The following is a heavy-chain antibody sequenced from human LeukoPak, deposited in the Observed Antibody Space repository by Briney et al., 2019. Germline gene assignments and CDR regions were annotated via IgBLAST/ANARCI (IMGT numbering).Heavy chain of an antibody. D-gene: IGHD3-10*01. Sequence: SETLSLTCTVSGGSISSYYWSWIRQPAGKGLEWIGRIYTSGSTNYNPSLKSRVTISVDKSKNQFSLKLSSVTAADTAVYYCARVYGSGSYYYYYYYYMDVWGKGTAVTVSS. V-gene: IGHV4-4*07. CDR1: GGSISSYY. J-gene: IGHJ6*03. CDR3: ARVYGSGSYYYYYYYYMDV. CDR2: IYTSGST.